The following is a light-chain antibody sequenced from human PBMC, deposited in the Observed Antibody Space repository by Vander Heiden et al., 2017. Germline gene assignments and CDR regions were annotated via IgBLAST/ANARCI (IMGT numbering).Light chain of an antibody. CDR2: DAS. V-gene: IGKV1D-13*01. J-gene: IGKJ4*01. CDR1: QGISSA. CDR3: QQFNNYSLT. Sequence: AIQLTQSPSSLSASVGDRVTITCRASQGISSALAWYQQKQGKAPKLLIYDASSLESGVPSRFSGSGSGTDFTLTISSLQPEDFATDYCQQFNNYSLTFGGGTKVEIK.